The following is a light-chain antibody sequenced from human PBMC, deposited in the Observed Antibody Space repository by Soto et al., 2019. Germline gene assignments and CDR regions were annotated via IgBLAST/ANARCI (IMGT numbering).Light chain of an antibody. CDR1: SSDVGADDY. J-gene: IGLJ1*01. CDR3: TSNTRSGNDV. V-gene: IGLV2-14*01. CDR2: DVS. Sequence: QSALTQPASVSGSPGQSIAISCTGTSSDVGADDYVSWYQQHPGTAPKLMIYDVSNRPSGVSNRFSGSKSANTASLTISGLEDEDEDDYYCTSNTRSGNDVFGTGTKLTVL.